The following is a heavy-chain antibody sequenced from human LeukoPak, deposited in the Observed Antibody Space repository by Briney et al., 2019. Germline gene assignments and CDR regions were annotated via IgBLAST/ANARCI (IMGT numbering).Heavy chain of an antibody. J-gene: IGHJ4*02. V-gene: IGHV4-34*01. CDR3: ARGEGVLDY. D-gene: IGHD2-8*01. CDR2: INHSGST. Sequence: PSETLSLTCTVYGGSFSDYYWNWIRQPPGKGLEWIGEINHSGSTNYNPSLKSRVTISVDTSKYQFSLKLSSVTAADTAVYYCARGEGVLDYWGQGTLVTVSS. CDR1: GGSFSDYY.